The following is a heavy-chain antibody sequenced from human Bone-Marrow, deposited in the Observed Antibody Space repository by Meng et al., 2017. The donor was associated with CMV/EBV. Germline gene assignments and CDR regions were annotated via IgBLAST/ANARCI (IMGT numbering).Heavy chain of an antibody. Sequence: GESLKISCAASGFTVSSNYMSWVRQAPGKGLEWVSVIYSCGSTYYADSVKGRFTISRDNSKNTLYLQMNSLRAEDTAVYYCAKHLYDVGYCSSTSCRWNWFDPWGQGTLVTVSS. V-gene: IGHV3-66*03. CDR3: AKHLYDVGYCSSTSCRWNWFDP. J-gene: IGHJ5*01. CDR2: IYSCGST. D-gene: IGHD2-2*01. CDR1: GFTVSSNY.